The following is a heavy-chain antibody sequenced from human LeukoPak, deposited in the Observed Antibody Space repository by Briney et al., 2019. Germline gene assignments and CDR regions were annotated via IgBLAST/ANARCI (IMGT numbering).Heavy chain of an antibody. CDR3: ARDVVPGTTGY. D-gene: IGHD1-1*01. CDR1: GGSISSYY. CDR2: IYYSGST. Sequence: SETLSLTCTVSGGSISSYYWSWLRQPPGKGLEWVGYIYYSGSTNYNPSLKSRVNISVDTSNIQFSLKLSSVTAADTAVYYCARDVVPGTTGYWGQGTLVTVSS. J-gene: IGHJ4*02. V-gene: IGHV4-59*01.